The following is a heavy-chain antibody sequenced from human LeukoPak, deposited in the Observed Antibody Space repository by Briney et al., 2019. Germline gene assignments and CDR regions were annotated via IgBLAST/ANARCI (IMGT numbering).Heavy chain of an antibody. J-gene: IGHJ4*02. Sequence: GGSLSLSCAASGFTFSSYWMSWVRQAPGKGLEWVANIKQDGSEKYYVDSVKGRFTISRDNAKNSLYLQMNSLRAEDTAVYYCARDKLLAAADTGLDYWGQGTLVTVSS. CDR3: ARDKLLAAADTGLDY. CDR1: GFTFSSYW. D-gene: IGHD2-15*01. V-gene: IGHV3-7*01. CDR2: IKQDGSEK.